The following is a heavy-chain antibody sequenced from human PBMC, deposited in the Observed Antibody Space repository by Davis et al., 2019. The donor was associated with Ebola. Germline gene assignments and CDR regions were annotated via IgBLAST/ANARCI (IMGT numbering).Heavy chain of an antibody. J-gene: IGHJ4*02. CDR2: ISSSGKHT. D-gene: IGHD1-26*01. CDR1: GFTFTSYA. CDR3: AKIHQLLFDY. Sequence: PGGSLRLSCAASGFTFTSYAMNWVRQAPGKGLEWVSFISSSGKHTYYADSVKGRFTISRDNSKNTLYLQMNSLRAEDTAVYYCAKIHQLLFDYWGQGTLVTVSS. V-gene: IGHV3-23*01.